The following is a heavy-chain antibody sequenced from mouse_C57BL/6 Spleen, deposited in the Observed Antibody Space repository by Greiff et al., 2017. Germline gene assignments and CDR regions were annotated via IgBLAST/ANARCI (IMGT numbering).Heavy chain of an antibody. CDR2: IYPGDGDT. CDR3: AREDYDYDEGGYFDY. CDR1: GYAFSSSW. J-gene: IGHJ2*01. D-gene: IGHD2-4*01. Sequence: VQLQQSGPELVKPGASVKISCKASGYAFSSSWMNWVKQRPGKGLEWIGRIYPGDGDTNYNGKFKGKATLTADKSSSTAYMQLSSLTSEDSAVYFCAREDYDYDEGGYFDYWGQGTTLTVSS. V-gene: IGHV1-82*01.